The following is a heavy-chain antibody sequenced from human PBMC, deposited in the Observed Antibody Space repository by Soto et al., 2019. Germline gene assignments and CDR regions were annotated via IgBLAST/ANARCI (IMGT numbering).Heavy chain of an antibody. D-gene: IGHD3-3*01. CDR1: GYTFTSYG. V-gene: IGHV1-18*01. J-gene: IGHJ4*02. CDR2: ISAYNGNT. Sequence: QVQLVQSGAEVKKPGASVKVSYKASGYTFTSYGISWVRQAPGQGLEWMGWISAYNGNTNYAQKLQGRVTMTTDTSTSTAYMELRSLRSDDTAVYYCARDVPYYDFWSGYYTDYWGQGTLVTVSS. CDR3: ARDVPYYDFWSGYYTDY.